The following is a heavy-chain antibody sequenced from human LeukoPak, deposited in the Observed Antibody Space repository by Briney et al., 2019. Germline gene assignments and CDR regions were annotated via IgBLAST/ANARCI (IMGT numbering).Heavy chain of an antibody. J-gene: IGHJ5*02. Sequence: GGSLRLSCAASGFSVSDYYMNWIRQSPGKGLEWVSHISKKTPIEHAVSVKGRFTISRDNANNLLLLQMDSLRPEDTGVYYCARGTYYSGSGPGSWFDPWGHGTPVHVSS. CDR2: ISKKTPI. CDR3: ARGTYYSGSGPGSWFDP. V-gene: IGHV3-69-1*01. D-gene: IGHD3-10*01. CDR1: GFSVSDYY.